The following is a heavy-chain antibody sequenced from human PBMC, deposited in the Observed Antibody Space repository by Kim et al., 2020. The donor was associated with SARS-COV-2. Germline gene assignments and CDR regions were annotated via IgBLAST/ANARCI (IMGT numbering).Heavy chain of an antibody. V-gene: IGHV1-3*01. D-gene: IGHD3-10*01. Sequence: YSQKFQGRVTITRDTSASTAYMELSSLRSEDTAVYYCARSDYYGSGSYPYWGQGTLVTVSS. J-gene: IGHJ4*02. CDR3: ARSDYYGSGSYPY.